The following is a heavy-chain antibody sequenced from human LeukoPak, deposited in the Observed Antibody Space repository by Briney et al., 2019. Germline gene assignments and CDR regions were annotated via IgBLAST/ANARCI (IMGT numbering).Heavy chain of an antibody. D-gene: IGHD3-10*01. CDR2: IYYSGST. CDR1: GGSISSYY. CDR3: ARDMVRERSFDY. V-gene: IGHV4-59*01. J-gene: IGHJ4*02. Sequence: PSETLSLTCTVSGGSISSYYWSWIRQPPGKGLKWIGYIYYSGSTKYNPSLKSRVTISVDTSKNQFSLKLSSVTAADTAVYYCARDMVRERSFDYWGQGTLVTVSS.